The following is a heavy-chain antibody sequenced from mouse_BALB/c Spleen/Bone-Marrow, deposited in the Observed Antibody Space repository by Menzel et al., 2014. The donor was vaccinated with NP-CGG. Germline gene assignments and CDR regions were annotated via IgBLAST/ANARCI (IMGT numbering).Heavy chain of an antibody. CDR1: RFDFSRYW. CDR3: ARLNYFGNLFV. D-gene: IGHD1-1*01. J-gene: IGHJ1*01. CDR2: INPDSSTI. V-gene: IGHV4-1*02. Sequence: EVQRVESGGGLVQPGGSLKLSCAASRFDFSRYWMSWVRQAPGKGLEWIGEINPDSSTINYTPSLKDKFIISRDNAKNTLYPQMSKVRSEGTALYYCARLNYFGNLFVWGAGTTVTVSS.